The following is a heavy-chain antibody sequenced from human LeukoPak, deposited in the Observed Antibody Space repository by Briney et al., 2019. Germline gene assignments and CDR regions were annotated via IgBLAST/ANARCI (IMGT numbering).Heavy chain of an antibody. J-gene: IGHJ4*02. CDR3: ARSGSGSYSTYFDY. CDR1: GFTYSSYW. D-gene: IGHD3-10*01. CDR2: IKQDGGDK. V-gene: IGHV3-7*01. Sequence: PGGSLRLSWAASGFTYSSYWMSWVRQASGKGLEWVAHIKQDGGDKYYVDAVKGRFTISRDSAKNSLSLQMNSLRAEDTAVYYCARSGSGSYSTYFDYWGQGTLVTACS.